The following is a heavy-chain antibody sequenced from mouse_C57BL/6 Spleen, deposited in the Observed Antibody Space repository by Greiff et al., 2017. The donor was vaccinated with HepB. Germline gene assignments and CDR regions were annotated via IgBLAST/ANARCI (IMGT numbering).Heavy chain of an antibody. J-gene: IGHJ4*01. CDR3: AREWLRVYAMDY. CDR1: GYTFTSYN. Sequence: QVQLQQSGAELVRPGASVKMSCKASGYTFTSYNMHGLKQTPRQGLEWIGAIYPGNGDTSYNQKFKGKTTLTVDKSSSTAYMQLSSLTSEDSAVYFCAREWLRVYAMDYWGQGTSVTVSS. CDR2: IYPGNGDT. V-gene: IGHV1-12*01. D-gene: IGHD1-1*01.